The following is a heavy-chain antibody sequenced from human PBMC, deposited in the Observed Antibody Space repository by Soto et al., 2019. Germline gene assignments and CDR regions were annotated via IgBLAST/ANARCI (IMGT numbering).Heavy chain of an antibody. CDR2: IDGGKT. V-gene: IGHV3-15*01. Sequence: PXECLALACASSGSSFNNASMSWVRQAPGKGLDWVGRIDGGKTDFAARVEGRFTFSRDDSRNTLFLQMNSLKTEDTGLYYCNTNDAAKVGTLSYWGRGTLVTGS. CDR1: GSSFNNAS. J-gene: IGHJ4*02. D-gene: IGHD1-26*01. CDR3: NTNDAAKVGTLSY.